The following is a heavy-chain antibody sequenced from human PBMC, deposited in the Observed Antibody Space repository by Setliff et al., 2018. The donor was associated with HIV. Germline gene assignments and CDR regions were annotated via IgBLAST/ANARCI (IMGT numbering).Heavy chain of an antibody. CDR3: ARDEAAGPLYYYYMDV. Sequence: SVKVSCKASGGTFSSYAINWVRQAPGQGLEWMGRIIPIFGTADYAQKFQGRVTITADKSTSTAYMELRSLRSEDTAVYYCARDEAAGPLYYYYMDVWGKGTTVTVSS. V-gene: IGHV1-69*06. J-gene: IGHJ6*03. CDR2: IIPIFGTA. CDR1: GGTFSSYA.